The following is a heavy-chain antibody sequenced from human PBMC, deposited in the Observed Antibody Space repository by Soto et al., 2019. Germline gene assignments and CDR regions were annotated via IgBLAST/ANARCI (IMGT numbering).Heavy chain of an antibody. D-gene: IGHD6-6*01. CDR3: AKHGGGSSPKEDYYYYGMDV. V-gene: IGHV5-51*01. Sequence: PGESLKISCKGSGYSFTYYWIGWVRQMPGKGLEWMGIIYPGDSDTRYSPSSQGQVTISVDKSISTAYLQWSSLKASDTAIFYCAKHGGGSSPKEDYYYYGMDVWGQGTTVTVSS. CDR2: IYPGDSDT. J-gene: IGHJ6*02. CDR1: GYSFTYYW.